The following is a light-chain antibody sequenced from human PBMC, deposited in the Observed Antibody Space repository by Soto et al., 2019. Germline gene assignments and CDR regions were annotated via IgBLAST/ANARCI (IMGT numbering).Light chain of an antibody. V-gene: IGLV1-44*01. J-gene: IGLJ3*02. CDR1: SSNIGSNT. CDR2: SNN. Sequence: QSVLTQPPSASGTPGQRVTISCSGSSSNIGSNTANWYQQLPGTAPKLLIFSNNQRPSVVPDRFSGSRSCTSASLAISGLQSEDEADYYCASWDTSLKGWVFGGGTKLTVL. CDR3: ASWDTSLKGWV.